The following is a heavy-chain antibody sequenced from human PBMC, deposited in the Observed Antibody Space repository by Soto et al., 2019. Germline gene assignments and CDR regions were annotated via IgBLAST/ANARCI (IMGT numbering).Heavy chain of an antibody. D-gene: IGHD2-21*02. CDR1: GFTFSSYS. CDR3: ARDSTNPYCGGDCYNYWYFDL. CDR2: ISSSSSYI. V-gene: IGHV3-21*01. Sequence: EVQLVESGGGLVKPGGSLRLSCAASGFTFSSYSMNWVRQAPGKGLEWVSSISSSSSYIYYADSVKGRFTISRDNAKNSLYLQMNSLRDEDTAVYYCARDSTNPYCGGDCYNYWYFDLWGRGTLVTVSS. J-gene: IGHJ2*01.